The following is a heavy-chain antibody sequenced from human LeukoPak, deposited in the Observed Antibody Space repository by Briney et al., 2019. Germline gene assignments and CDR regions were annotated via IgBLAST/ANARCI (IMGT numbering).Heavy chain of an antibody. V-gene: IGHV1-69*04. CDR2: IIPILGIA. CDR1: GGTFSSYA. CDR3: AREEANYYDSSGTTH. J-gene: IGHJ4*02. Sequence: SVKVSCKASGGTFSSYAISWVRQAPRQGLEWMGRIIPILGIANYAQKFQGRVTITADKSTSTAYMELSSLRSEDTAVYYCAREEANYYDSSGTTHWGQGTLVTVSS. D-gene: IGHD3-22*01.